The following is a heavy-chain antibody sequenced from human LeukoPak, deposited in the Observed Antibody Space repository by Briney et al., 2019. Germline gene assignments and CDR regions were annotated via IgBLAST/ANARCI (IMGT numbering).Heavy chain of an antibody. Sequence: GASVKVSCKASGYTFTNYYINWVRQATGQGLEWMGYMNPNSGITTYAQKFQGRVTMTRDTSLSTAYMELSSLISEDTAVYYCARVPRELGAYWVQGTLVTDSS. CDR3: ARVPRELGAY. J-gene: IGHJ4*02. CDR2: MNPNSGIT. V-gene: IGHV1-8*01. D-gene: IGHD3-16*01. CDR1: GYTFTNYY.